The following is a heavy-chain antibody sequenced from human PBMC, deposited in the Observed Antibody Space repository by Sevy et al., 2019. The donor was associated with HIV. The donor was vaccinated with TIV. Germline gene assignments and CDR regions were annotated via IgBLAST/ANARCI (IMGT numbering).Heavy chain of an antibody. J-gene: IGHJ4*02. CDR1: GYSNSRGYH. CDR3: ARHGIFGVTYSFDY. D-gene: IGHD3-3*01. Sequence: SETLSLTCAVSGYSNSRGYHWGWIRQPPGKGLEWIGSIDQSGNAYYNPSLRGRVTISVDTSKNQFSLNLRSVTAADTALYFCARHGIFGVTYSFDYWGQGALVTVSS. V-gene: IGHV4-38-2*01. CDR2: IDQSGNA.